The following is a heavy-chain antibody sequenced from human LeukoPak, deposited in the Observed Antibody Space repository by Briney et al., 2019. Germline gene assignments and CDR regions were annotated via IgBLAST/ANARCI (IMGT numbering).Heavy chain of an antibody. Sequence: ASVKVSCKASGYTFTSYGISWVRQAPGQGLEWMGWISAYNGNTNYAQKLQGRVTMTTDTSTSTAYMELRSLRSDDTAVYYCARDLSDYAGRELHTDYWGQGTLVTVSS. CDR3: ARDLSDYAGRELHTDY. J-gene: IGHJ4*02. V-gene: IGHV1-18*01. CDR2: ISAYNGNT. D-gene: IGHD4-17*01. CDR1: GYTFTSYG.